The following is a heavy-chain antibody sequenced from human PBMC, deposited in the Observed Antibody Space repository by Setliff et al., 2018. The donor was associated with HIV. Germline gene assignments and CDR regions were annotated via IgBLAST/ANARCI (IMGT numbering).Heavy chain of an antibody. Sequence: GGSLRLSCVASGFTLSTYSMNWVRQAPGKGLEWVSSITTDSSHIFDADSVKGRFTISRDNAQNSLYLQMNNLRVEDTAVYYCARDGTRLLAAMDVWGKGTTVTVSS. CDR3: ARDGTRLLAAMDV. J-gene: IGHJ6*03. CDR1: GFTLSTYS. CDR2: ITTDSSHI. V-gene: IGHV3-21*01.